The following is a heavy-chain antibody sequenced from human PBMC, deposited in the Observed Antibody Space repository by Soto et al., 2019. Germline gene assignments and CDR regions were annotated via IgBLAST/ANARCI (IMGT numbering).Heavy chain of an antibody. J-gene: IGHJ6*02. CDR2: IKQDGSEK. D-gene: IGHD2-2*02. Sequence: PWGSLRLSCAASGFTFISYWISWLRQSACKGLEWVANIKQDGSEKYYVDSVKGRFTISRDNAKNSLYLQMNSLRAEDTAAYYCARDDVVPAAISLLWYYYGMDVWGQGTTVTVSS. CDR3: ARDDVVPAAISLLWYYYGMDV. CDR1: GFTFISYW. V-gene: IGHV3-7*01.